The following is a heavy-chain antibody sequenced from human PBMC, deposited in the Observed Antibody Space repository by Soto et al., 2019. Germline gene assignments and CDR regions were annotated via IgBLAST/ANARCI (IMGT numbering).Heavy chain of an antibody. CDR1: GYTFSSFC. Sequence: ASVKVSCKASGYTFSSFCISWVRQAPGQGLEWMGWISAYKGNRNYAQKLQGRVTMTTDTCTSTAYMELRSLRSDDTAVYYCARGPGGYYDSSGFYPYYFDYWGQGTLVTVSS. D-gene: IGHD3-22*01. J-gene: IGHJ4*02. V-gene: IGHV1-18*01. CDR2: ISAYKGNR. CDR3: ARGPGGYYDSSGFYPYYFDY.